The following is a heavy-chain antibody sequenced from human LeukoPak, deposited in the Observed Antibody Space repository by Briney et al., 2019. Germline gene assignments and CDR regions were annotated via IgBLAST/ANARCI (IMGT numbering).Heavy chain of an antibody. Sequence: GGSLRLSCAASGFTLSTYSMNWVRQAPGKGLEWVSYISSSGSTIYYADSVKGRFTISRDNAKNSLYLQMNSLRAEDTAVYYCARSDDLIYFDYWGQGTLVTVSS. CDR2: ISSSGSTI. V-gene: IGHV3-48*04. J-gene: IGHJ4*02. CDR1: GFTLSTYS. D-gene: IGHD3-3*01. CDR3: ARSDDLIYFDY.